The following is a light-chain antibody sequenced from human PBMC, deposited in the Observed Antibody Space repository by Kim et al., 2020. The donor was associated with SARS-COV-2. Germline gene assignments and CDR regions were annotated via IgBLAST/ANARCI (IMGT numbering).Light chain of an antibody. CDR1: SSNIGAGYD. CDR3: QSYDSSLREV. CDR2: GNS. J-gene: IGLJ3*02. V-gene: IGLV1-40*01. Sequence: GQRVTISCTGSSSNIGAGYDVHWYQQLPGTATKLLIYGNSNRPSGVPDRFSGSKSGTSASLAITGLQAEDEADYYCQSYDSSLREVFGGGTQLTVL.